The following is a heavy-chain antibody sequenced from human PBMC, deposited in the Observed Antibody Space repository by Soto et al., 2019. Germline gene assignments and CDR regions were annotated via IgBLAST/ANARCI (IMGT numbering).Heavy chain of an antibody. CDR2: INPNSGGT. CDR1: GYTFTGYY. V-gene: IGHV1-2*02. D-gene: IGHD6-19*01. Sequence: ASVKVSCKASGYTFTGYYMHWVRQAPGQGLEWMGWINPNSGGTNYAQKFQGRVTMTRDTSISTAYMELSRLRSDDTAVYYCERDQAGIGGFDYWGQGTLVTVSS. J-gene: IGHJ4*02. CDR3: ERDQAGIGGFDY.